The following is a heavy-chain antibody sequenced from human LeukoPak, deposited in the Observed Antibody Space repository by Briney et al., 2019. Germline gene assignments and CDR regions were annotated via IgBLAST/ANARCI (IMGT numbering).Heavy chain of an antibody. J-gene: IGHJ4*02. V-gene: IGHV4-4*07. CDR2: IYTSGST. D-gene: IGHD6-13*01. CDR3: ARDEAAAGVSNFDY. CDR1: GGSISGDY. Sequence: SETLSLTCTVSGGSISGDYWSWIRQPAGKGLEWIGRIYTSGSTNYNPSLKSRVTMSVDTSKNQFSLKLSSVTAADTAVYYCARDEAAAGVSNFDYWGQGTLVTVSS.